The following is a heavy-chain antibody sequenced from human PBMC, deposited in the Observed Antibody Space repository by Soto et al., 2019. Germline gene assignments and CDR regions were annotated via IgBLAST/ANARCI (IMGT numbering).Heavy chain of an antibody. J-gene: IGHJ6*02. CDR3: ARDGVGPHGMDV. Sequence: QVQLQGSDPRLLKPSETLSLTCTVSGASVTSYYWSWIRQPAGKGLDWIGRIYTSGNTDYNPSLKSRVTLSLETSQNQVSLKLSAVTASDTDIYYCARDGVGPHGMDVWGQGTMVNVSS. CDR2: IYTSGNT. CDR1: GASVTSYY. V-gene: IGHV4-4*07. D-gene: IGHD2-8*01.